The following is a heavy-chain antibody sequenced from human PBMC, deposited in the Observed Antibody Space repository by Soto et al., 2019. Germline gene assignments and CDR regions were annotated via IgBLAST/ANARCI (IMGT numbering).Heavy chain of an antibody. D-gene: IGHD1-7*01. V-gene: IGHV3-30-3*01. CDR3: ARDHGLAMVLRRGFDV. J-gene: IGHJ3*01. CDR2: ISPDGNIK. CDR1: GFTFSSYA. Sequence: QVQLVESGGGVVQPGRSLRLSCAASGFTFSSYAMHWVRQAPGKGLEWVALISPDGNIKSYTDSVKGRFTISRENSRSMLYMEMTNLRVEETAVYFCARDHGLAMVLRRGFDVWGQGTVVIVSS.